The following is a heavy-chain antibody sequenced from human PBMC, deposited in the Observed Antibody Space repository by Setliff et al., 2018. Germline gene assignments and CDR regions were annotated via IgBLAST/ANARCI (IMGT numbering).Heavy chain of an antibody. J-gene: IGHJ5*02. CDR1: GDSTSSGIYH. CDR2: IYVNGGST. D-gene: IGHD2-2*01. V-gene: IGHV4-61*02. Sequence: PSETLSLTCSVSGDSTSSGIYHWSWIRQPAGKGLEWIGRIYVNGGSTTYSPSLKSRVTISVDTSKNQFSLNLSSVTAADTAVYYCARAGYELGQYNWFDPWGQGTLVTVSS. CDR3: ARAGYELGQYNWFDP.